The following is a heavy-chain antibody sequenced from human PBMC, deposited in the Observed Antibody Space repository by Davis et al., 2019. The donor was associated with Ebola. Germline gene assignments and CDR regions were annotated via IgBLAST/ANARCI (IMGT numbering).Heavy chain of an antibody. J-gene: IGHJ3*02. CDR1: GYSFTDYW. CDR3: ASLRRTITGRDDSVDI. CDR2: IYTGDSDT. D-gene: IGHD5-24*01. Sequence: GESLKISCHASGYSFTDYWIGWVRQLPGKGLEWMGIIYTGDSDTRYSPSFRGQVTISADKSTKSAFLQWNSLEASDTAIYYCASLRRTITGRDDSVDIWGQGTMVTVS. V-gene: IGHV5-51*01.